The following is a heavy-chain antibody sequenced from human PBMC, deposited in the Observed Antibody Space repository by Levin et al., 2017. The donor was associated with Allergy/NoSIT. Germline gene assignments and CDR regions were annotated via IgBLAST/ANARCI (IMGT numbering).Heavy chain of an antibody. D-gene: IGHD3-10*01. CDR3: ARVASGLLWFGELNYYYYYMDV. J-gene: IGHJ6*03. V-gene: IGHV4-59*01. CDR2: IYYSGST. Sequence: SQTLSLTCTVSGGSISSYYWSWIRQPPGKGLEWIGYIYYSGSTNYNPSLKSRVTISVDTSKNQFSLKLSSVTAADTAVYYCARVASGLLWFGELNYYYYYMDVWGKGTTVTVSS. CDR1: GGSISSYY.